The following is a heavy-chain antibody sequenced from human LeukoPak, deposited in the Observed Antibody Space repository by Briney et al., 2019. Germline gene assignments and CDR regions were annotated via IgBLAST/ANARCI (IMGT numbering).Heavy chain of an antibody. D-gene: IGHD6-13*01. J-gene: IGHJ4*02. Sequence: PGGSLRLSCAASGFTFSSFAMSWVRQAPGKGLEWVSVISVSGDSTYYADSVKGRFTISRDNSKNTLYLRMSSLRAEDTAVYYCAKFIGSSWSGSYFDYWGQGTLVTVSS. CDR2: ISVSGDST. CDR3: AKFIGSSWSGSYFDY. CDR1: GFTFSSFA. V-gene: IGHV3-23*01.